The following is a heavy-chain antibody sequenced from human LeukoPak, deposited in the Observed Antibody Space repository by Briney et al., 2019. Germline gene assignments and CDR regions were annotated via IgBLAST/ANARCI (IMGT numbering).Heavy chain of an antibody. V-gene: IGHV3-30*18. J-gene: IGHJ4*02. Sequence: GGSLRLSCAASKFTFNTYWMHWVRQAPGKGLVWVAVISYDGSNKYYADSVKGRFTISRDNSKNTLYLQMNSLRAEDTAVYYCAKDVVFRYDSSGYYFGFDYWGQGTLVTVSS. CDR3: AKDVVFRYDSSGYYFGFDY. CDR2: ISYDGSNK. D-gene: IGHD3-22*01. CDR1: KFTFNTYW.